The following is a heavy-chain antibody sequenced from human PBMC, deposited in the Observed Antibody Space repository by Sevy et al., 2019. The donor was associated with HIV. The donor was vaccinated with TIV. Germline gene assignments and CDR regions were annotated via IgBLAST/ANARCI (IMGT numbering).Heavy chain of an antibody. CDR2: ISYDGSNK. J-gene: IGHJ4*02. V-gene: IGHV3-30*04. Sequence: GGSLRLSCAASGFTFSSYAMHWVRQAPGKGLEWLAVISYDGSNKYYADSVKGRFTSSRDNSKNTLYLQMNSLRAEDTAVYYCARDLGEGGARLFDYWGQGTLVTVSS. D-gene: IGHD3-16*01. CDR1: GFTFSSYA. CDR3: ARDLGEGGARLFDY.